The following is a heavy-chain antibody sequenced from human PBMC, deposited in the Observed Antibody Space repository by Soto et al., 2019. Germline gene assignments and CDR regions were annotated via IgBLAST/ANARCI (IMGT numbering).Heavy chain of an antibody. CDR1: GYTFTSYG. Sequence: ASVKVSFKASGYTFTSYGISWVRQAPGQGLEWMGWISAYNGNTNYAQKLQGRVTMTTDTSTSTAYMELRSLRSDGTAVYYCARGSYDYDTSGGYYYYGMDVWGQGTTVTVSS. D-gene: IGHD3-22*01. J-gene: IGHJ6*02. CDR3: ARGSYDYDTSGGYYYYGMDV. CDR2: ISAYNGNT. V-gene: IGHV1-18*01.